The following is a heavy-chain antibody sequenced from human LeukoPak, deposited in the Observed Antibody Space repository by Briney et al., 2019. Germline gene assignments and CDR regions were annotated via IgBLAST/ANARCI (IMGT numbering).Heavy chain of an antibody. J-gene: IGHJ4*02. CDR2: IRYDGAYK. CDR1: GFSFSTYW. V-gene: IGHV3-7*01. CDR3: ASSHDSSGND. Sequence: GGSLRLSCVASGFSFSTYWMAWIRQAPGKGLEWVANIRYDGAYKFYAGSVKGRFTISRDNAKNSLFLEMHSPRADDTAVYFCASSHDSSGNDWGQGTLVTVSS. D-gene: IGHD3-22*01.